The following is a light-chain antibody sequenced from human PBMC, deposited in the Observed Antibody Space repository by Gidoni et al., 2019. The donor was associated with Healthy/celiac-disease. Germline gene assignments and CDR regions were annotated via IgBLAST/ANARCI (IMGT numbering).Light chain of an antibody. CDR3: QQYNSYSET. Sequence: GVRVTLTCRASQSISSWLAWYQQKPGKAPKLLIYDASSLESGVPSRFSGSGSGTEFTLTISSLQPDDVATYYCQQYNSYSETFGQGTKLEIK. CDR2: DAS. CDR1: QSISSW. J-gene: IGKJ2*01. V-gene: IGKV1-5*01.